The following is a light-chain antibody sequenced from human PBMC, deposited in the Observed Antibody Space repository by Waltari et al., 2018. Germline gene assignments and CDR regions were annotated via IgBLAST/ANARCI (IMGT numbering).Light chain of an antibody. V-gene: IGKV1-9*01. CDR3: QHLHGYPIT. CDR1: QGVTTY. CDR2: AAS. Sequence: IQLTQSPSSLSASVGDRVTITCRASQGVTTYLAWYQQKPGKAPNRLISAASTLQSGVPSRFSGSGSGTDFTLTISSLQPEDFATYYCQHLHGYPITFGGGTKVEIK. J-gene: IGKJ4*01.